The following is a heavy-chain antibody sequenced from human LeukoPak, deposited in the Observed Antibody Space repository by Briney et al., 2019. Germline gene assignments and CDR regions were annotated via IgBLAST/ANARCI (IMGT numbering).Heavy chain of an antibody. CDR2: ISSSSSYI. V-gene: IGHV3-21*01. J-gene: IGHJ4*02. CDR3: AKSTLGYCSGGSYWTFDY. D-gene: IGHD2-15*01. Sequence: GGSLRLSCAASGFTFSSYSMNWVRQAPGKGLEWVSSISSSSSYIYYADSVKGRFTISRDNAKNSLYLQMNSLRAEDTAVYYCAKSTLGYCSGGSYWTFDYWGQGTLVTVSS. CDR1: GFTFSSYS.